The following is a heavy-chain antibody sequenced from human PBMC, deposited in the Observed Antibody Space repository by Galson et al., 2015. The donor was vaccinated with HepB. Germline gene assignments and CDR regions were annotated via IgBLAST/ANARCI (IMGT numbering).Heavy chain of an antibody. CDR1: GYTFTGYY. V-gene: IGHV1-2*04. CDR3: ARVYCGGDCYEDAFDI. D-gene: IGHD2-21*01. CDR2: INPNSGGT. Sequence: SVKVSCKASGYTFTGYYMHWVRQAPGQGLEWMGWINPNSGGTNYAQKFQGWVTMTRDTSISTAYMELSRLRSDDTAVYYCARVYCGGDCYEDAFDIWGQGTMVTVSS. J-gene: IGHJ3*02.